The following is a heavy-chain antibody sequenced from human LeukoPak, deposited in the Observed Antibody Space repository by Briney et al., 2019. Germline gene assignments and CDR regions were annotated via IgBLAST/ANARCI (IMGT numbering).Heavy chain of an antibody. CDR2: INHSGNS. CDR1: GGSFSDYY. V-gene: IGHV4-34*01. D-gene: IGHD4-17*01. Sequence: SETLSLTCAVYGGSFSDYYWSWIRQPPGKGLEWIGEINHSGNSNNNPSLKSRVTISVDTSKNQSSLKLSPVTAADTALYYCARGYAYGDTGSFDYWGQGTLVTVSS. CDR3: ARGYAYGDTGSFDY. J-gene: IGHJ4*02.